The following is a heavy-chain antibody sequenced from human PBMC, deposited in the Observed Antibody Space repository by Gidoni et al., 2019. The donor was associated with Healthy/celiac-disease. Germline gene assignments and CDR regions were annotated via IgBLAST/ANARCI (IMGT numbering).Heavy chain of an antibody. CDR3: AKGHFPGIAVAGRYFDL. D-gene: IGHD6-19*01. CDR2: ISGSGGST. Sequence: EVQLLESGGGLVQPGGSLRLSCAASGFTFSSYAMSWVRQAPGKGLEWVSAISGSGGSTYYADSVKGRFTISRDNSKNTLYLQMNSLRAEDTAVYYCAKGHFPGIAVAGRYFDLWGRGTLVTVSS. J-gene: IGHJ2*01. V-gene: IGHV3-23*01. CDR1: GFTFSSYA.